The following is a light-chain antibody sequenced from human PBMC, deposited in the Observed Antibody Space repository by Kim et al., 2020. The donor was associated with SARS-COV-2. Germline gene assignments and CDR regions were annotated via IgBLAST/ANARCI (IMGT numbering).Light chain of an antibody. CDR2: EVS. Sequence: QSALTKPASVSGSAGQSVTISCTGTSNDIGSYDIVSWYQQLPGRAPKVVIYEVSKRPSGISSRFSGSKSGNTASLSISGLQIEDEADYSCCSYAGSGTWVFGGGTKVTVL. J-gene: IGLJ2*01. CDR3: CSYAGSGTWV. V-gene: IGLV2-23*02. CDR1: SNDIGSYDI.